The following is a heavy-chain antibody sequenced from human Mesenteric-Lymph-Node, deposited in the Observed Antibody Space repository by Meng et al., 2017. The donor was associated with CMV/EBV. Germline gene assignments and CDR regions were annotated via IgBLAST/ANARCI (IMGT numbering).Heavy chain of an antibody. CDR2: ISSDGNTI. Sequence: GGSLRLSCAASGFTFSSYGMHWVRQAPGKGLEWVAVISSDGNTIFYADSVKGRFTISRDNSKNTLYLQMNSLRSEDTAVYYCTRRKHPTGPDPFDSWGQGTLVTVSS. J-gene: IGHJ4*02. D-gene: IGHD2-8*02. CDR3: TRRKHPTGPDPFDS. CDR1: GFTFSSYG. V-gene: IGHV3-30*19.